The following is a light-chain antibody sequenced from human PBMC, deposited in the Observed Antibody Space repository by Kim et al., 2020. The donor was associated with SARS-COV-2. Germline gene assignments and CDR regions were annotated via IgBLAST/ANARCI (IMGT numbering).Light chain of an antibody. J-gene: IGLJ3*02. V-gene: IGLV4-69*01. Sequence: ASVKLTCTRSSGHRSHAIAWHQQHPEKGPRFLMNLNIDGSHTKGDGIPDRFSGSSSGAERYLTISSLQSEDEADYYCQTWGTGIRVFGRGTQLTVL. CDR1: SGHRSHA. CDR3: QTWGTGIRV. CDR2: LNIDGSH.